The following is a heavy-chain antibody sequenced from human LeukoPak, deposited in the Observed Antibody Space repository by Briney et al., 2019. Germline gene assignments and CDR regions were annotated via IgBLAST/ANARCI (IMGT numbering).Heavy chain of an antibody. J-gene: IGHJ4*01. D-gene: IGHD6-13*01. CDR2: LSGSGITT. Sequence: GGSLRLSCAASGFTFSNSAMSWVRQAPGKGLEWVSTLSGSGITTYYADSMKGRFTISRDNSKNTLYLQMNSLRAENTAVYYCAKGIYSSSWSYFDYWGHGTLVTVSS. CDR1: GFTFSNSA. V-gene: IGHV3-23*01. CDR3: AKGIYSSSWSYFDY.